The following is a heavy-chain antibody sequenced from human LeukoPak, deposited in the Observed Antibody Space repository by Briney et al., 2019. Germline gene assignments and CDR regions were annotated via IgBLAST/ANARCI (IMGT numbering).Heavy chain of an antibody. CDR1: GYAFTSYG. CDR3: ARDLRGYSGYDLDY. D-gene: IGHD5-12*01. V-gene: IGHV1-18*01. J-gene: IGHJ4*02. CDR2: ISAYNGNT. Sequence: ASVKVSCKASGYAFTSYGISWVRQAPGQGLEWMGWISAYNGNTNYAQKLQGRVTMTTDTSTSTAYMELRSLRSDDTAVYYCARDLRGYSGYDLDYWGQGTLVTVSS.